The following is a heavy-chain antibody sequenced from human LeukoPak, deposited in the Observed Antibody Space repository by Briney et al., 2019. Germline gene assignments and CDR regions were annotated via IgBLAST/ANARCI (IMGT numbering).Heavy chain of an antibody. CDR2: ISSSGSTI. J-gene: IGHJ4*02. Sequence: GESLRLSCAASGVTFSSYEMNWVRQAPGKGLEGVAYISSSGSTIYYGDPVKGRFTISRDNAKNSLYLQMNSLRAEDTAVYYCARDLSPGDGYWGQGTLVTVSS. D-gene: IGHD1-14*01. CDR1: GVTFSSYE. V-gene: IGHV3-48*03. CDR3: ARDLSPGDGY.